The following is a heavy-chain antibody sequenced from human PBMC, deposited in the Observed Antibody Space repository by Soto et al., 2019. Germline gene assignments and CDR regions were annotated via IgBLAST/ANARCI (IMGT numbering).Heavy chain of an antibody. J-gene: IGHJ6*02. V-gene: IGHV1-69*13. CDR1: GGTFSSYA. CDR2: IIPIFGTA. CDR3: ARDGVRGYCSTTTCYGYYYYGLDV. D-gene: IGHD2-2*01. Sequence: SVKVSCKASGGTFSSYAISWVRQAPGQGLEWMGGIIPIFGTANYAQKFQGRVTITADESTSTAYMELSSLRSEDTAVYYCARDGVRGYCSTTTCYGYYYYGLDVWGQRTTGTVSS.